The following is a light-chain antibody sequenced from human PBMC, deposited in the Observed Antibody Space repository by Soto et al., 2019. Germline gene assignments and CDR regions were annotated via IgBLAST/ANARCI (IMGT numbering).Light chain of an antibody. CDR2: RNN. CDR3: SSYTTSSALQV. V-gene: IGLV1-47*01. CDR1: TSNIGSNY. J-gene: IGLJ1*01. Sequence: QSVLTQPPSASGTPGQGVTISCSGSTSNIGSNYVYWYQQLPGTAPKLLIYRNNQRPSGVSNRFSGSKSGNTASLTISGLQADDEADYYCSSYTTSSALQVFGTGTKATVL.